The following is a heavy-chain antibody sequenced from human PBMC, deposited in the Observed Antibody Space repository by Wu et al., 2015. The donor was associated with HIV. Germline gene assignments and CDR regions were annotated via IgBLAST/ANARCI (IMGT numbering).Heavy chain of an antibody. CDR3: ARALQGTESITMVRGAYRSNWFDP. D-gene: IGHD3-10*01. CDR2: INPNSGGT. CDR1: GYTFTGYY. Sequence: QVQLVQSGAEVKKSGASVKVSCKASGYTFTGYYMHWVRQAPGQGLEWMGWINPNSGGTNYAQKFQGRVTMTRDTSISTAYMELSRLRSDDTAVYYCARALQGTESITMVRGAYRSNWFDPWGQGTLVTVSS. V-gene: IGHV1-2*02. J-gene: IGHJ5*02.